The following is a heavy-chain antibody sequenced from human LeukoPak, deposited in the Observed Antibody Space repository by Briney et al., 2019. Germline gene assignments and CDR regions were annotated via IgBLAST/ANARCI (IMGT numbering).Heavy chain of an antibody. CDR2: IHYTGGA. CDR3: ARTTTDALDI. D-gene: IGHD1-1*01. V-gene: IGHV4-59*01. J-gene: IGHJ3*02. CDR1: GASIRDYH. Sequence: SETLSLTCTVSGASIRDYHWSWIRQPPGKGLERIGYIHYTGGAIYSPSLKSRVTMSVDTSKNQFSLNLNSVSAADTAVYYCARTTTDALDIWGQGTMVTVSS.